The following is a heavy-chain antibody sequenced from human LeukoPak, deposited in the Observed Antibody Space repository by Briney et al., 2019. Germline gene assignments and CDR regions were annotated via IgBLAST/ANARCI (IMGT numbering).Heavy chain of an antibody. CDR1: GYTFISYD. CDR3: ARGKQWLPPIDY. D-gene: IGHD6-19*01. V-gene: IGHV1-8*01. Sequence: EASVKVSCKASGYTFISYDINWVRQATGQGPEWMGWMNPKSGNTGYAQKFQGRVTMTRNTSISTAYMELSSLRSEDTAVYYCARGKQWLPPIDYWGQGTLLTVSS. J-gene: IGHJ4*02. CDR2: MNPKSGNT.